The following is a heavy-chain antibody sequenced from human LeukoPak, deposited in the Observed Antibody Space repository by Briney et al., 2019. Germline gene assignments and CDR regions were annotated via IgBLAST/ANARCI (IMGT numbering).Heavy chain of an antibody. D-gene: IGHD3-16*02. CDR1: GGSISSYY. CDR3: ARGGGDYDYVWGSYRQFDY. CDR2: IYYSGST. V-gene: IGHV4-59*01. Sequence: SETLSLTCTVSGGSISSYYWSWIRRPPGKGLEWIGYIYYSGSTNYNPSLKSRVTISVDTSKNQFSLKLSSVTAADTAVYYCARGGGDYDYVWGSYRQFDYWGQGTLVTVSS. J-gene: IGHJ4*02.